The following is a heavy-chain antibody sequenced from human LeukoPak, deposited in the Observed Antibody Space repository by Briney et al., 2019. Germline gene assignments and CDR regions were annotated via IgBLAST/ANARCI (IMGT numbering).Heavy chain of an antibody. V-gene: IGHV1-18*01. CDR1: GYTFTNYG. J-gene: IGHJ6*03. D-gene: IGHD2-15*01. CDR2: ISGYNGYT. CDR3: ARDKGGILPAYYMDV. Sequence: ASVKVSCKASGYTFTNYGVSWVRQAPGQGLEWMGWISGYNGYTNYAQKFQFRVTMTTDTSTSTAYMELRSLTSDDTAVYYCARDKGGILPAYYMDVWGKGTTVTVSS.